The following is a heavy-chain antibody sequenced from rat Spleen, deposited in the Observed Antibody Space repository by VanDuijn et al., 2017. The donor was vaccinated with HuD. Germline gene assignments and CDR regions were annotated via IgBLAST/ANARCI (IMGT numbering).Heavy chain of an antibody. CDR2: IWSGGST. J-gene: IGHJ3*01. CDR3: TSPFRWFAY. CDR1: GFSLTSNR. Sequence: QVQLKESGPGLVQPSQTLSLTCTVSGFSLTSNRVSWVRQPPGKGLEWMGAIWSGGSTDYNSVLKSRLSISRDTSKSQFFLKMNSLQTEDTAIYFCTSPFRWFAYWGQGTLVTVSS. V-gene: IGHV2-1*01.